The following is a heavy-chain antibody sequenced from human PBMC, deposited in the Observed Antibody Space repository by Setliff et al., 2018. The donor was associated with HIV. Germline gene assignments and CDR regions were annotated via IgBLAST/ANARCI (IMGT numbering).Heavy chain of an antibody. D-gene: IGHD2-15*01. V-gene: IGHV1-69*13. Sequence: GASVKVSCKASGDTFTNYAMHWVRQAPGQRLEWMGGIIPIFGTPNYAQKFKGRLTITADESTSTVYMELSSLRSEDTAVYYCARDSRDIVVVIAPEPEPYYYYGMDVWGEGTTVTVSS. CDR3: ARDSRDIVVVIAPEPEPYYYYGMDV. CDR1: GDTFTNYA. J-gene: IGHJ6*04. CDR2: IIPIFGTP.